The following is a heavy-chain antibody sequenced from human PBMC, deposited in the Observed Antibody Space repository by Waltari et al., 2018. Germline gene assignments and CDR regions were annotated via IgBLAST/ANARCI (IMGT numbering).Heavy chain of an antibody. D-gene: IGHD1-26*01. CDR3: ARESGSYSDAFDI. CDR1: GGSISSGGYS. Sequence: QLQLQESGSGLVKPSQTLSLTCAVSGGSISSGGYSWSWIRQPPGKGLEWIGYIYHIGSTYYNPSLKSRVTISVDRSKNQFSLKLSSVTAADTAVYYCARESGSYSDAFDIWGQGTMVTVSS. CDR2: IYHIGST. J-gene: IGHJ3*02. V-gene: IGHV4-30-2*01.